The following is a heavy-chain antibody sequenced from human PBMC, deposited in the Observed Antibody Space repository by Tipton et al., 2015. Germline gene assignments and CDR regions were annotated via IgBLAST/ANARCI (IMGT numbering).Heavy chain of an antibody. CDR3: ACQDYDSLTRDYQTVDY. D-gene: IGHD3-9*01. V-gene: IGHV4-38-2*01. Sequence: TLSLTCDVSGYSISSGYYWGWIRQPPGKGLEWIGSIFHRGATNYNPSLKSRVTISLDTSKNQFSLKLTSVTAADTAVYYCACQDYDSLTRDYQTVDYWGQGTLVTVSS. J-gene: IGHJ4*02. CDR1: GYSISSGYY. CDR2: IFHRGAT.